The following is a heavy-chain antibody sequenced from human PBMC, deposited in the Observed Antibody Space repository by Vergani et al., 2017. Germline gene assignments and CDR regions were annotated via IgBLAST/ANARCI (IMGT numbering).Heavy chain of an antibody. CDR1: GFTFSSYS. Sequence: EVQLVESGGGLVKPGGSLRLSCAASGFTFSSYSMNWVRQAPGKGLEWVSSIRSSSSYIYYADSGKGRFTISRDNAKNSLYLQMNSLRAEDTAVYYCARQQQLAAFDIWGQGTMVTVSS. D-gene: IGHD6-13*01. V-gene: IGHV3-21*01. J-gene: IGHJ3*02. CDR2: IRSSSSYI. CDR3: ARQQQLAAFDI.